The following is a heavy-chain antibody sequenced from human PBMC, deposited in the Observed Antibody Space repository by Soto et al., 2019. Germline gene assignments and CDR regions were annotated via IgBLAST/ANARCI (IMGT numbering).Heavy chain of an antibody. CDR3: ARAVSSSPYNYYYYGMDV. D-gene: IGHD6-13*01. V-gene: IGHV1-18*01. CDR2: ISAYNGNT. J-gene: IGHJ6*02. Sequence: ASVKVSCKASCYTFTSYGISWVRQAHGQGLEWMGWISAYNGNTNYAQKLQGRVTMTTDTSTSTAYMELRSLRSDDPAVYYCARAVSSSPYNYYYYGMDVWGQGTTVTVSS. CDR1: CYTFTSYG.